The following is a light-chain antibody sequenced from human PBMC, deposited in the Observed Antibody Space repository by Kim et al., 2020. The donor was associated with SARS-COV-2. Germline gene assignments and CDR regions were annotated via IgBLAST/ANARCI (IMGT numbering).Light chain of an antibody. V-gene: IGKV3-11*01. CDR3: QRSSWPIT. J-gene: IGKJ5*01. CDR1: QRVGDF. CDR2: DAT. Sequence: SLCPGEGATLSCRASQRVGDFLAWYQQRPGQAPRLLIYDATKRATGIPARFSGSGSGTDFTLTINTLQSEDFAIYFCQRSSWPITFGQGTRLEIK.